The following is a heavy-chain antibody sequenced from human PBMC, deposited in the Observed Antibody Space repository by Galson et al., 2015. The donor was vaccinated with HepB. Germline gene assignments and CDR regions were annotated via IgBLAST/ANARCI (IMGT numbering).Heavy chain of an antibody. V-gene: IGHV3-23*01. J-gene: IGHJ4*02. CDR2: ISYNGFNT. CDR1: GFTFSSYA. CDR3: AKRSGSYSHFPYFFDS. Sequence: SLRLSCAGSGFTFSSYAMSWVRQAPGKGLEWVSTISYNGFNTYYADSVKGRFTISRDNSKNTLYLQMNSLRAEDTALYYCAKRSGSYSHFPYFFDSWGQGTLVPVSS. D-gene: IGHD1-26*01.